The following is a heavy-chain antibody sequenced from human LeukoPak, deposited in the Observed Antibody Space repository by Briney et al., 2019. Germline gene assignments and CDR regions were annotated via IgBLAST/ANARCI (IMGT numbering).Heavy chain of an antibody. CDR3: ARDLIVDTVMGLFDY. D-gene: IGHD5-18*01. J-gene: IGHJ4*02. V-gene: IGHV1-46*01. CDR2: LNPSGGCT. Sequence: ASVKVSCKAFGYTFTSHYMHWVRQAPGQRLEWMGILNPSGGCTTYAQKFRGRVTMTTDTSTSTVYMELSSLRSEDTAVYYCARDLIVDTVMGLFDYWGQGTLVTVSS. CDR1: GYTFTSHY.